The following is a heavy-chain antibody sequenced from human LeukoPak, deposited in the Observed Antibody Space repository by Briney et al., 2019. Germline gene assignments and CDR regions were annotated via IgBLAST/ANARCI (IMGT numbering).Heavy chain of an antibody. J-gene: IGHJ5*02. CDR2: IYYSGST. CDR3: ARDPNTIFGVVTNYHWFVP. CDR1: GGSTSSGGYY. Sequence: SETLSLTCTLSGGSTSSGGYYWSWIRQHPGKGLEWIGLIYYSGSTYYNPSLKSRVTISLDTSKQQLSLNLSSVTAADTAVYYRARDPNTIFGVVTNYHWFVPWGQGTLVTVSS. V-gene: IGHV4-31*03. D-gene: IGHD3-3*01.